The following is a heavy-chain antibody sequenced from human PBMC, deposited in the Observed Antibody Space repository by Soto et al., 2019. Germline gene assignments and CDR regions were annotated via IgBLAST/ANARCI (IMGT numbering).Heavy chain of an antibody. D-gene: IGHD2-21*01. V-gene: IGHV1-2*04. Sequence: ASVKVSCKASGYTFTGYYMHWVRQAPGQGLEWMGWINPNSGGTNYAQKFQGWVTMTRDTSISTAYMELSRLRSDDTAAYYCVRGKDYYYFDYWGQGTLVTVSS. CDR2: INPNSGGT. CDR1: GYTFTGYY. CDR3: VRGKDYYYFDY. J-gene: IGHJ4*02.